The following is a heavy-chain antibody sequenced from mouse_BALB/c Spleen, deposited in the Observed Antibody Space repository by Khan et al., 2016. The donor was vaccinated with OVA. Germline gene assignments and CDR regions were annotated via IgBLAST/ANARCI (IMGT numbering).Heavy chain of an antibody. J-gene: IGHJ4*01. CDR1: GFSLTSFG. CDR3: ASSYGNYPYARDY. Sequence: QVQLKESGPGLVAPSQSLSITCTVSGFSLTSFGVNWVRQPPGKGLEWLGVIWGDGNTNYHSALISRLSISKDSSKSQVFLTLNSLQTDDTATYYCASSYGNYPYARDYWGQGPSVTVSS. CDR2: IWGDGNT. V-gene: IGHV2-3*01. D-gene: IGHD2-10*01.